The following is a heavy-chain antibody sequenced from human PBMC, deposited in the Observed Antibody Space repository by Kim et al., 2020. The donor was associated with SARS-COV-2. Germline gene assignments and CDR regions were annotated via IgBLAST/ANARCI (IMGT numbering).Heavy chain of an antibody. CDR2: IYYSGST. CDR1: GGSISSSSYY. J-gene: IGHJ4*01. V-gene: IGHV4-39*07. D-gene: IGHD5-12*01. Sequence: SETLSLTCTVSGGSISSSSYYWGWIRQPPGKGLEWIGSIYYSGSTYYNPSLKSRVTISVDTSKNQFSLKLSSVTAADTAVYYCASRKLVEVATDIDYWGQGTLVTVSS. CDR3: ASRKLVEVATDIDY.